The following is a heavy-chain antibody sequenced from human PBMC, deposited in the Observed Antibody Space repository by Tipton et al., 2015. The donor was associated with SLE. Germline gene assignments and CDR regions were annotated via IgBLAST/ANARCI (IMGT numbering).Heavy chain of an antibody. CDR1: GGSISSGGYS. J-gene: IGHJ4*02. Sequence: TLSLTCAVSGGSISSGGYSWSWIRQPPGKGLEWIGYIYPSGSTFYNPSLESRVTISLDRSKNQFSLKLSSVTAADTAVYFCARLRIVYAFHGLDYWGLGSRVTVSA. D-gene: IGHD2-8*01. CDR3: ARLRIVYAFHGLDY. V-gene: IGHV4-30-2*01. CDR2: IYPSGST.